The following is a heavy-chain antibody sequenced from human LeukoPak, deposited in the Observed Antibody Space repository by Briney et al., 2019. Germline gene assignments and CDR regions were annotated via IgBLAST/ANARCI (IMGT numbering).Heavy chain of an antibody. CDR2: INHSGST. CDR1: GGSFSGYY. Sequence: PSETLSLTCAVYGGSFSGYYWSWIRQPPGKGLEWIGEINHSGSTNYNPSLKSRVTISVDTSKNQFSLKLSSVRAADTAVYYCARGSDSSPINPYYYYYYMDVWGKGTTVTVSS. J-gene: IGHJ6*03. D-gene: IGHD6-13*01. CDR3: ARGSDSSPINPYYYYYYMDV. V-gene: IGHV4-34*01.